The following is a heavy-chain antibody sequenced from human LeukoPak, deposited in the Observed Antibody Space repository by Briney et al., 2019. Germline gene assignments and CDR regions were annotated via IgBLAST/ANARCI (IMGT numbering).Heavy chain of an antibody. CDR1: GGTFSSYT. V-gene: IGHV1-69*02. CDR2: IIPILGIA. D-gene: IGHD1-26*01. Sequence: SVKVSCKASGGTFSSYTISWVRQAPGQGLGWMGRIIPILGIANYAQKFQGRVTITADKSTSTAYMELSSLRSEDTAVYYCARGLGGATTFDYWGQGTLVTVSS. CDR3: ARGLGGATTFDY. J-gene: IGHJ4*02.